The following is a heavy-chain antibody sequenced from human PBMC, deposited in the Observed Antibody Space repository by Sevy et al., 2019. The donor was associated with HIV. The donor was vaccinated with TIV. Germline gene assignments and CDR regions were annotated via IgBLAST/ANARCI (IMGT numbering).Heavy chain of an antibody. CDR2: ISYHRRDK. D-gene: IGHD3-9*01. CDR3: AKDFTGYNGMDV. V-gene: IGHV3-30*18. Sequence: GESLKISCVVSGFTFTTSGMHWVRQAPGKGLEWVAVISYHRRDKFYADSVKGRFTISRDNSDNILYLHMNSLRSEDTAVYYCAKDFTGYNGMDVWGQGTMVTVSS. J-gene: IGHJ6*02. CDR1: GFTFTTSG.